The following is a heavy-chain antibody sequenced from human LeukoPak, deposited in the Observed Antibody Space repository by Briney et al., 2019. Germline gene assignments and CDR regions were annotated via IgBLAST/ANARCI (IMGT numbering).Heavy chain of an antibody. D-gene: IGHD7-27*01. V-gene: IGHV4-59*01. J-gene: IGHJ3*02. Sequence: PSETLSLTCTVSGGSISSYYWSWIRRPPGKGLEWIGYIYYGRSTNYNPSLKSRVTISVDTSKNQFSLKLSSVTAADTAVYYCARHLYDANWGSEAFDIWGQGTMVTVSS. CDR3: ARHLYDANWGSEAFDI. CDR1: GGSISSYY. CDR2: IYYGRST.